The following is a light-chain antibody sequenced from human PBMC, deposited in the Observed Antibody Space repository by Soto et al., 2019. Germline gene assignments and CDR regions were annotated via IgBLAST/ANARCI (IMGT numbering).Light chain of an antibody. CDR1: QSVSSN. Sequence: EIVMTQSPATLSVSPGERATLSCRASQSVSSNLAWYQQKPGQAPRLLIYGASTRATGIPARFSGSGSGTEVTLTISSLQSEEVAVYYCQQYNNWLTFGQGTKV. CDR3: QQYNNWLT. CDR2: GAS. V-gene: IGKV3-15*01. J-gene: IGKJ1*01.